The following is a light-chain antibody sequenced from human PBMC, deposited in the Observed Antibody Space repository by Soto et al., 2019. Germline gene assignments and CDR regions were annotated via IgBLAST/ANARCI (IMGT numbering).Light chain of an antibody. J-gene: IGLJ2*01. CDR2: DNT. CDR3: VTCDTSLSVVI. Sequence: QSVLTQPPSVSAAPGQKVTISCSGSTSNIGKNYVSWYQLLPGTAPKLLIYDNTKRPSGIPDRFSGSKSGTSATLVIAGLQTGDEADYYCVTCDTSLSVVIFGGGTKRTVL. V-gene: IGLV1-51*01. CDR1: TSNIGKNY.